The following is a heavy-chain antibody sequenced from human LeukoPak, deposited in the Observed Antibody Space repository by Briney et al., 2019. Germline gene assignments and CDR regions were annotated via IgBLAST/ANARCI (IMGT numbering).Heavy chain of an antibody. Sequence: GGSPRLSCGVSGMTFDRHGMHWVRQSPGKGLEWLAFIKYDGSFTNYEDSVKGRFTVSRDNPKNTLYLQMDSLRADDTAVYFCVKDTIFTVDPSDYWGQGTLVTVSS. D-gene: IGHD3-3*01. V-gene: IGHV3-30*02. CDR3: VKDTIFTVDPSDY. CDR2: IKYDGSFT. J-gene: IGHJ4*02. CDR1: GMTFDRHG.